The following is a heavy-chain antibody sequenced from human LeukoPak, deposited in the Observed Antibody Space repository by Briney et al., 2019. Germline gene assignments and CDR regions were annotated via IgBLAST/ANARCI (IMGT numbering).Heavy chain of an antibody. D-gene: IGHD6-19*01. J-gene: IGHJ4*02. CDR1: GGSISSGSYY. CDR2: IYYSGST. CDR3: ARQYSSGWQYFDC. V-gene: IGHV4-39*01. Sequence: SETLSLTCTVSGGSISSGSYYWGWIRHPPGKGLEWIGTIYYSGSTYYNPSLKSRVTISVDTSKNQFSLKLSSVTAADTAVYFCARQYSSGWQYFDCWGQGTLVTVSS.